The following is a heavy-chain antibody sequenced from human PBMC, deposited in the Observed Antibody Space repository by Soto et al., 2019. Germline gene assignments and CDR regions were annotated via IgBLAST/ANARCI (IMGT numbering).Heavy chain of an antibody. CDR2: INHSGST. D-gene: IGHD3-16*02. Sequence: SETLSLTCAVYGVSFSGYYWSWIRQPPGKGLEWIGEINHSGSTNYNPSLKSRVTISVDTSKNQFSLKLSSVTAADTAVYHCARGKYYDYIWGSYRLDPWGQGTLVTVSS. V-gene: IGHV4-34*01. CDR1: GVSFSGYY. J-gene: IGHJ5*02. CDR3: ARGKYYDYIWGSYRLDP.